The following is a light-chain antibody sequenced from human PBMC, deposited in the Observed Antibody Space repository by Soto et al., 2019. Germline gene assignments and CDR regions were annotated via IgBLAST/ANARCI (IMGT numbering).Light chain of an antibody. CDR1: QRVSTY. CDR2: DAS. Sequence: EIVLTQSPATLSLSPGDTATLSCRATQRVSTYLAWYQQKPGQAPRLLIYDASNRAPGIPARFSGSGSETDFTLTIRSLEPEDFEVYYCHQRSNWPLTFGGGTKVDIK. J-gene: IGKJ4*01. CDR3: HQRSNWPLT. V-gene: IGKV3-11*01.